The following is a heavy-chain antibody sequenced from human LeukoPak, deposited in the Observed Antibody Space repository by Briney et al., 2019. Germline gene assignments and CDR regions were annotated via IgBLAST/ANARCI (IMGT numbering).Heavy chain of an antibody. J-gene: IGHJ4*02. CDR1: EFTFSSYS. CDR3: ARGRPHGNDY. D-gene: IGHD4-23*01. V-gene: IGHV3-74*01. Sequence: GGSLRLSCAASEFTFSSYSMNWVRQAPGKGLEWVSRIASDGSSTTYADSVKGQFSISRDNAKNTLYLQMNSLRVEDTAVYYCARGRPHGNDYWGQGTLVTVSS. CDR2: IASDGSST.